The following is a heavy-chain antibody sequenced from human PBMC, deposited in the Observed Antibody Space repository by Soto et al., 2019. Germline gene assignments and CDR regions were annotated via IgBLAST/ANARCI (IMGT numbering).Heavy chain of an antibody. CDR1: GDTSNDYY. CDR3: ARESGGATATLDYYYFYMDV. CDR2: INPNGGVT. Sequence: QVQLVQSGAEVKKPGASVTVSCRSSGDTSNDYYIHWVRQAPGQGLEWMGWINPNGGVTKYAQKFQGWVSMTRDTSIRTVYMQLSRLRSDDTAVYYCARESGGATATLDYYYFYMDVWGTGTTVTVSS. D-gene: IGHD5-12*01. V-gene: IGHV1-2*04. J-gene: IGHJ6*03.